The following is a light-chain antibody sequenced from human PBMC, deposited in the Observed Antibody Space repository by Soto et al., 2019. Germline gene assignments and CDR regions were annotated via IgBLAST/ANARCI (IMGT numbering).Light chain of an antibody. J-gene: IGKJ1*01. Sequence: EIGLKQSAGTLSLSPRERATLSCRASQSVSSSYLAWYQQKPGQAPRLLIYGASSRATGIPDRFSGSGSGTEFTLTISSLQSADFAVYYCQQYNNWPTWTFGQGTKVDIK. CDR3: QQYNNWPTWT. CDR2: GAS. V-gene: IGKV3-20*01. CDR1: QSVSSSY.